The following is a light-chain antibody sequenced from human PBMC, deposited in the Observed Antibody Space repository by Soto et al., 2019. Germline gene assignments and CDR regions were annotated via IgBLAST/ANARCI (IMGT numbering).Light chain of an antibody. CDR3: QQFYAFPRT. Sequence: DIQLTQSPSFLSASVGDKVTITCRASQGIANFLAWFQQKPGRAPNLLIYTAATLQGGVQSRFSGSGSGTEFTLTITSLQAEDFATYYCQQFYAFPRTVGQGTKVDIK. CDR2: TAA. CDR1: QGIANF. V-gene: IGKV1-9*01. J-gene: IGKJ1*01.